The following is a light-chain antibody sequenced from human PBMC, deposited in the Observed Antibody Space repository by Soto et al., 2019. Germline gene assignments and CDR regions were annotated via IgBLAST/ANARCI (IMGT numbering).Light chain of an antibody. CDR3: SSYTSSSTVV. CDR2: EVS. CDR1: SSDVGAYNY. V-gene: IGLV2-14*01. Sequence: QPVLTQPASVSGSPGQSITISCTGTSSDVGAYNYVSWYQQHPGKAPKLIISEVSNRPSGVSNRFSGSKSGNTASLTISGLQAEDEADYYCSSYTSSSTVVFGGGTKVTVL. J-gene: IGLJ2*01.